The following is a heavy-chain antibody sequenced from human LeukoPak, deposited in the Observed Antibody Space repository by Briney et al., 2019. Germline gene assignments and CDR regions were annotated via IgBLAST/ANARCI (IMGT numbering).Heavy chain of an antibody. CDR1: GGTFSSYA. CDR2: IIPIFGTA. V-gene: IGHV1-69*06. CDR3: AGAVRRRDGYNDFDY. J-gene: IGHJ4*02. D-gene: IGHD5-24*01. Sequence: SVKVSCKASGGTFSSYAISWVRQAPGQGLEWMGRIIPIFGTANYAQKFQGRVTITADKSTSTAYMELSSLRSEDTAVYYCAGAVRRRDGYNDFDYWGQGTLVTVSS.